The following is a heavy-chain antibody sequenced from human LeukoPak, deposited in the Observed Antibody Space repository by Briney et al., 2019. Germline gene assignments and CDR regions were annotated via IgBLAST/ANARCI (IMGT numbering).Heavy chain of an antibody. J-gene: IGHJ5*02. CDR3: TTDPFMWWELPHP. V-gene: IGHV3-15*07. CDR1: GFTFSNAW. D-gene: IGHD1-26*01. CDR2: IKSKTDGGTT. Sequence: GGSLRLSCAASGFTFSNAWMNWVRQAPGKGLEWVGRIKSKTDGGTTDYAAPVKGRFTISRDDSKNTLYLQMNSLKTEDTAVYYCTTDPFMWWELPHPRGQGTLVTVSS.